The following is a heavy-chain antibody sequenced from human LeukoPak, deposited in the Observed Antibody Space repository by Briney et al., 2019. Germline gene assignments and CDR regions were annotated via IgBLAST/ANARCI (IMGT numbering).Heavy chain of an antibody. CDR2: INHGGST. D-gene: IGHD2-15*01. V-gene: IGHV4-34*01. J-gene: IGHJ4*02. CDR3: ARGTVDYCSGGSCYLYYFDY. Sequence: SETLSLTCTVSGGSISSYYWSWIRQPPGKGLEWIGEINHGGSTNYNPSLKSRVTISVDTSKNQFSLNLSSVTAADTAVYYCARGTVDYCSGGSCYLYYFDYWGQGNLVTVSS. CDR1: GGSISSYY.